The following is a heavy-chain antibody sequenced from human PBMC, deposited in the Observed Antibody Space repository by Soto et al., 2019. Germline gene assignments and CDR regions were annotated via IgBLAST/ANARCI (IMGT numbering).Heavy chain of an antibody. D-gene: IGHD2-15*01. CDR2: INPSGGST. Sequence: QVQLVQSGAEVKKPGASVKVSCKASGYTFTSYYMHWVRQAPGQGLEWMGIINPSGGSTSYAQKLQGRGSMTRDTSTSTVYMALSSLRSEDTAVYDCARVYCSGGSCYSIDYWGQGTLVTVSS. V-gene: IGHV1-46*03. CDR1: GYTFTSYY. CDR3: ARVYCSGGSCYSIDY. J-gene: IGHJ4*02.